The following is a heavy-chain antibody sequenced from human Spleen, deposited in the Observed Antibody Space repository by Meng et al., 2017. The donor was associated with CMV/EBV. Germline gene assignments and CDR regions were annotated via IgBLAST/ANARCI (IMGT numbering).Heavy chain of an antibody. Sequence: GESLKISCAASGFTFSSYAMHWVRQAPGKGLEWVAVISYDGSNKYYADSVKGRFTISRDNSKNTLYLQMGSLRVEDMAVYYCVRGFQWNYGDYWGQGTLVTVSS. V-gene: IGHV3-30*04. CDR3: VRGFQWNYGDY. D-gene: IGHD1-7*01. CDR2: ISYDGSNK. CDR1: GFTFSSYA. J-gene: IGHJ4*02.